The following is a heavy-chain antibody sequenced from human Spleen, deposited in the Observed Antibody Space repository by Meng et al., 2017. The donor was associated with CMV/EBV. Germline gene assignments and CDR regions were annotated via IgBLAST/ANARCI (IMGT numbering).Heavy chain of an antibody. Sequence: ASVKVSCKASGYTFTSFGISWVRQAPGQGLEWMGIINPSSGSARYAQRFQGRVTMTRDTSTSTVYMELSSLRSEDTAVYYCARDPYYYDSSGSTTFDYWGQGTLVTVSS. D-gene: IGHD3-22*01. CDR1: GYTFTSFG. V-gene: IGHV1-46*01. CDR2: INPSSGSA. J-gene: IGHJ4*02. CDR3: ARDPYYYDSSGSTTFDY.